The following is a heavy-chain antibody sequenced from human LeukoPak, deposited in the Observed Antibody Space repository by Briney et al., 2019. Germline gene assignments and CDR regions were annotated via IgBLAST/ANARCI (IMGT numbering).Heavy chain of an antibody. D-gene: IGHD3-10*02. CDR1: GFTFRNYA. J-gene: IGHJ4*02. Sequence: GGSLRLSCEASGFTFRNYAMTWVRQAPGKGLEWVSTVSDGGTSTYYADSVNGRLTISRDNSKNTLYLHMNSLRAEDTAVYHCAKRAVESDVLYFDHWGQGTLVTVSS. V-gene: IGHV3-23*01. CDR3: AKRAVESDVLYFDH. CDR2: VSDGGTST.